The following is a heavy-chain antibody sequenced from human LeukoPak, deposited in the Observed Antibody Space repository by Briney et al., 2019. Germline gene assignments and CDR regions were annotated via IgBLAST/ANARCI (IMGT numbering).Heavy chain of an antibody. D-gene: IGHD3-3*01. Sequence: GGSLRLSCAASGFTFSNAWMSWVRQAPGKGLEWVGRIKSKTDGGTTDYAAPVKGRFTISRDDSKNTLYLQMNSLKTEDTAVYYCTTDPNPTWYYDFWSGYYGAFDIWGQGTMVTVSS. V-gene: IGHV3-15*01. CDR2: IKSKTDGGTT. J-gene: IGHJ3*02. CDR3: TTDPNPTWYYDFWSGYYGAFDI. CDR1: GFTFSNAW.